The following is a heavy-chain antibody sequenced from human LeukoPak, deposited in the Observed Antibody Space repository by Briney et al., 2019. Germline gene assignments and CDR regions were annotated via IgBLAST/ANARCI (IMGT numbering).Heavy chain of an antibody. CDR3: ARHSGYDQNFDY. J-gene: IGHJ4*02. Sequence: SETLSLTCAVQGASLRGSYWSWIRQPPGKGLQWIGQIDHSGSTHSIPSLKSRVTISLDTSKNQFSLKLSSVTAADTAVYYCARHSGYDQNFDYWGQGTLVTVSS. CDR2: IDHSGST. CDR1: GASLRGSY. D-gene: IGHD5-12*01. V-gene: IGHV4-34*01.